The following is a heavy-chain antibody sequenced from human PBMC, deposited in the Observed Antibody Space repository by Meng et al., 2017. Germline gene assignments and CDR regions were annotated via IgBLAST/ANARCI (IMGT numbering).Heavy chain of an antibody. Sequence: QVHLVQPGAEEKMPGAAPKLSCKASAYTFTTYAIHWVRQAPGQRLEWMGWINAGNGNTRYSQKFQGRVSITRDTSASTAYMELSSLRSEDTAVYYCARCIAVAGNWFDPWGQGTLVTVSS. CDR3: ARCIAVAGNWFDP. V-gene: IGHV1-3*05. CDR1: AYTFTTYA. J-gene: IGHJ5*02. CDR2: INAGNGNT. D-gene: IGHD6-19*01.